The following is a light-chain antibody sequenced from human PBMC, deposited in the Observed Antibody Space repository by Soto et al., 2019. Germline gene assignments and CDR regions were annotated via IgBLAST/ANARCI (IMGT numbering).Light chain of an antibody. J-gene: IGKJ4*01. CDR3: LQHNTYPLT. Sequence: DMRITHSPSTLSASVADRATFTCRASQGISGWLAWYQQKPGKAPKLLIYKASTLKSGVPSRFSGSGSGTEFTLTISSLQPEDFATYYCLQHNTYPLTFGEGTKLDTK. V-gene: IGKV1-5*03. CDR1: QGISGW. CDR2: KAS.